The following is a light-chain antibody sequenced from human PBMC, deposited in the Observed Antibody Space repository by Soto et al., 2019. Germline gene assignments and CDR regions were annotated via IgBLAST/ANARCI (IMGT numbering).Light chain of an antibody. CDR2: EVS. V-gene: IGLV2-11*01. J-gene: IGLJ2*01. CDR3: CSYAGTYTVV. CDR1: SSDVGDYNY. Sequence: QSVLTQPRSVSGSPGQSVTISCTGTSSDVGDYNYVSWYQQHPGKAPKFIIYEVSKRPSGVPDRFSGSKSGNTASLTISVLQAEDEADYYCCSYAGTYTVVFGGGTQLTVL.